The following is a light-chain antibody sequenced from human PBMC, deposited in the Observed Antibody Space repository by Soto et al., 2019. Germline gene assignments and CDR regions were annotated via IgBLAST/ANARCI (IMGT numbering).Light chain of an antibody. J-gene: IGKJ4*01. CDR1: QGISDY. Sequence: DIQLTQSPSFLSASVGDRVTISCRASQGISDYLAWYQQKPGKAPKLLIYGASTLQSGVPSRYSGSASGTEFTLTISSLQPEDFATYFCQQFNAYPLTFGGGTKLEIK. V-gene: IGKV1-9*01. CDR2: GAS. CDR3: QQFNAYPLT.